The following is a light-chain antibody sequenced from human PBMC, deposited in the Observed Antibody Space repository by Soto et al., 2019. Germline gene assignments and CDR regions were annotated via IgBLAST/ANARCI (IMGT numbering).Light chain of an antibody. Sequence: DIQMTQSPSTLSASVGDRVTITCRASQSISSWLAWYQQKPGKAPKLLIYDASSLESGVPSRFSGSGSGTEFTLTISSLQPEDFAVYFCQQYDNLPLTFGPGTKVDIK. CDR1: QSISSW. J-gene: IGKJ3*01. CDR2: DAS. CDR3: QQYDNLPLT. V-gene: IGKV1-5*01.